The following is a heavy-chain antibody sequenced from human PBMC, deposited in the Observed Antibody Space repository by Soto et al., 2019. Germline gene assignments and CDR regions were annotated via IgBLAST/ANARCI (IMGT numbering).Heavy chain of an antibody. V-gene: IGHV3-23*01. J-gene: IGHJ4*02. CDR1: GFIFSSCG. CDR2: IGSSGGTT. CDR3: AKLCISTTCY. Sequence: GGSLRLSCAASGFIFSSCGMIWVRQAPGKGLEWVSAIGSSGGTTYYADSVKGRFTISRDNSKNTLYLQMNSLRAEDTAVYYCAKLCISTTCYWGQGTLVTVS. D-gene: IGHD2-2*01.